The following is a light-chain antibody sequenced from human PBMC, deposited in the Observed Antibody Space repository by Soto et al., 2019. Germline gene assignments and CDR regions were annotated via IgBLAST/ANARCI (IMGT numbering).Light chain of an antibody. CDR3: QQRSNWPPET. Sequence: IVLTQSPATLSLSPGERATLSCRASQSVSNYLAWYQQKPGQAPRLLIYDASNRATGIPARFGGSGSGTDFSLTISSLEPEDFAVYYCQQRSNWPPETFGQGTKVEIK. J-gene: IGKJ1*01. CDR1: QSVSNY. CDR2: DAS. V-gene: IGKV3-11*01.